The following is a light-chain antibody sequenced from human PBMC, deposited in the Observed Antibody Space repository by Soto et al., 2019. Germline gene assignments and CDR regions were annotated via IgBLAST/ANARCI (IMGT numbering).Light chain of an antibody. Sequence: EIVMTQSPATLSVSLGARATLAFRASPSASSNLAGSQKKPGQAPRLLLYAASTRASGVSARFSGSGSGTEFTLTIGSLRSEDFAVYDGQQDEDWPTITVGPGTKVDMK. CDR3: QQDEDWPTIT. CDR1: PSASSN. J-gene: IGKJ3*01. V-gene: IGKV3-15*01. CDR2: AAS.